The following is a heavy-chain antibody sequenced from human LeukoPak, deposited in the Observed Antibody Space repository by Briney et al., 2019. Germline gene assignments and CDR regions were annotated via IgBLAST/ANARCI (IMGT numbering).Heavy chain of an antibody. Sequence: SETLSLTCTVSGASISDYYWSWIRQSPGKGLEWIGYIFYSGSTNDNPSLKSRVTMSVDTSKNQVSLKLNSVTAADTAVYYCATAPQSSGYYSYWGQGTLVTVSS. CDR1: GASISDYY. V-gene: IGHV4-59*08. CDR2: IFYSGST. CDR3: ATAPQSSGYYSY. J-gene: IGHJ4*02. D-gene: IGHD3-3*01.